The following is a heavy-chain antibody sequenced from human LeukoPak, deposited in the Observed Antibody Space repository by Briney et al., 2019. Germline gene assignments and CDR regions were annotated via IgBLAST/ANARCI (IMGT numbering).Heavy chain of an antibody. D-gene: IGHD3-10*01. CDR1: GGSFSGYD. CDR3: ARVGTYYYGSGSYPSRAFDI. Sequence: SETLSPTCAVYGGSFSGYDWSWIRQPPGKGLEWIGEINHSGSTNYNPSLKSRVTISVDTSKNQFSLKLSSVTAADTAVYYCARVGTYYYGSGSYPSRAFDIWGQGTMVTVSS. CDR2: INHSGST. J-gene: IGHJ3*02. V-gene: IGHV4-34*01.